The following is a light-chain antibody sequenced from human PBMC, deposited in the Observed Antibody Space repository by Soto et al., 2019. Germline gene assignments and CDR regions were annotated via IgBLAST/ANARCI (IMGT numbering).Light chain of an antibody. V-gene: IGLV1-44*01. CDR3: AAWDDSLNGYV. CDR2: SNN. Sequence: QSVLTQPPSASGTPGQRVTISCSGSSSNIGSNTVNWYQQLPGTAPKLLIYSNNQRPSGVPDWFSGSKSGTSASLAISGLQYDDEADYYCAAWDDSLNGYVFGTGTKHTVL. CDR1: SSNIGSNT. J-gene: IGLJ1*01.